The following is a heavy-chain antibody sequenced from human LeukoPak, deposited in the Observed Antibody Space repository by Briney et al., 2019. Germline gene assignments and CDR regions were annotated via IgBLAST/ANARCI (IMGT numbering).Heavy chain of an antibody. CDR3: AKFPGYSSGWATY. V-gene: IGHV3-53*01. J-gene: IGHJ4*02. D-gene: IGHD6-19*01. CDR1: GFTVSSNY. Sequence: PGGSLRLSCAASGFTVSSNYMSWVRQAPGKGLEWVSFIYSGGNTYYADSAKGRFTISRDNSKNTVHLQMNSLRAEDTAVYYCAKFPGYSSGWATYWGQGTLVTVSS. CDR2: IYSGGNT.